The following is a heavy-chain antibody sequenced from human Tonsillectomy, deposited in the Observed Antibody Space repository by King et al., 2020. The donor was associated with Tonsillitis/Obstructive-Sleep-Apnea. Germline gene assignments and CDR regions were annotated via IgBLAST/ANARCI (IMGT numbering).Heavy chain of an antibody. CDR3: ARDTVGATNDFDI. J-gene: IGHJ3*02. CDR1: GFTFSSYG. D-gene: IGHD1-26*01. V-gene: IGHV3-33*01. CDR2: IWYDGSKE. Sequence: VQLVESGGGVVQPGRSLRLSCAASGFTFSSYGMHWVRQAPGKGLEWVSLIWYDGSKEYAADSVKGRFTISRDNSKNTRYLQMNSLRDEDTAVYYCARDTVGATNDFDIWGQGTMVTVSS.